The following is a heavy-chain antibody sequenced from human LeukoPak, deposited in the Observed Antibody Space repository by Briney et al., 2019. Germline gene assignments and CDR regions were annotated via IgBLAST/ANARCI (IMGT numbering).Heavy chain of an antibody. Sequence: PGGSLRLSCAASGFTFSSYAMSWVRQAPGKGLEWVSAISGSGGSTYYADSVKGRFTISRDNSKNTLYLQMNSLRAEGTAVYYCAQGALRFLEWLLGGDYWGQGTLVTVSS. CDR2: ISGSGGST. J-gene: IGHJ4*02. CDR3: AQGALRFLEWLLGGDY. CDR1: GFTFSSYA. V-gene: IGHV3-23*01. D-gene: IGHD3-3*01.